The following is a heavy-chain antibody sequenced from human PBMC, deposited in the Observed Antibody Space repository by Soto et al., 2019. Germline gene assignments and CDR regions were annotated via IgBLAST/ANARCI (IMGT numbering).Heavy chain of an antibody. CDR1: GGSISSSNYY. J-gene: IGHJ1*01. CDR3: ARHSSATTGYFYH. V-gene: IGHV4-39*01. Sequence: PSETLSLTCTVSGGSISSSNYYWGWIRQPPGKGLEWIGSIYYSGSTYYNPSLKSRVTISVDTSKNQFSLKLSSVTAADTAVYYCARHSSATTGYFYHWGQGTLVTVSS. D-gene: IGHD1-1*01. CDR2: IYYSGST.